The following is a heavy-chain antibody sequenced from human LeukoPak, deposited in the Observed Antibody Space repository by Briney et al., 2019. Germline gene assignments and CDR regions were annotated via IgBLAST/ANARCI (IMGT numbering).Heavy chain of an antibody. CDR3: ARQGYGDLPFDY. CDR1: GGSISSYY. Sequence: KTSETLSLTCTVSGGSISSYYWSWIRQPPGKGLEWIGYIYYSGTPNYNPSLKSRVTISVDTSKNQFSLKLSSVTAADTAVYYCARQGYGDLPFDYWGQGTLVTVSS. V-gene: IGHV4-59*08. CDR2: IYYSGTP. J-gene: IGHJ4*02. D-gene: IGHD4-17*01.